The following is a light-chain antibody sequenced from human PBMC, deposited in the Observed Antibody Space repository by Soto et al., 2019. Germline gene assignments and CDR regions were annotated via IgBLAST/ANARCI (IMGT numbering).Light chain of an antibody. J-gene: IGKJ5*01. Sequence: EIVLTQSPATLSLSPGERATLSFRASQNASCYLAWYQQKPGQAPRLLIYDASNRATGIPARFRGSGSGTDFSLTITNLEPEDFAVYYCQQRSNWPPEGTFGHGTRLEI. V-gene: IGKV3-11*01. CDR3: QQRSNWPPEGT. CDR2: DAS. CDR1: QNASCY.